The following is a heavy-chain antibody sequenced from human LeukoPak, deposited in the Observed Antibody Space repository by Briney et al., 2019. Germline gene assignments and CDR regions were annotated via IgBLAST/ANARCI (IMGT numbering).Heavy chain of an antibody. CDR2: ISFDGSYE. J-gene: IGHJ4*02. Sequence: GGSLRLSCAASGFTFTSYGMSWVRQAPGKGLEWVAIISFDGSYEYYADSVKGRFTISRDTSKNTLYLQMNSLKLEDTAVYYCAKDRGGSYRGAFDYWGQGTLVTVSS. D-gene: IGHD1-26*01. CDR1: GFTFTSYG. V-gene: IGHV3-30*18. CDR3: AKDRGGSYRGAFDY.